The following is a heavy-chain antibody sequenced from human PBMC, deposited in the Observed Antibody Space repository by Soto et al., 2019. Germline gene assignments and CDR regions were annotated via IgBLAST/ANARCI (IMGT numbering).Heavy chain of an antibody. CDR3: AKVRYYDFWSGYYDFEY. V-gene: IGHV3-23*01. CDR2: ISGSGGST. J-gene: IGHJ4*02. D-gene: IGHD3-3*01. Sequence: PGGSLRLSCAASGFTFSSYAMSWVRQAPGKGLEWVSAISGSGGSTYYADSVKGRFTISRDNSKNTLYLQMNSLRAEDTAVYYCAKVRYYDFWSGYYDFEYCGQGTLVTVSS. CDR1: GFTFSSYA.